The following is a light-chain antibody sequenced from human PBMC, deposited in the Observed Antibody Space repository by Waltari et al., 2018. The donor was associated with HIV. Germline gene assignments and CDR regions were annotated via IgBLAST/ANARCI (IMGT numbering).Light chain of an antibody. CDR2: EVT. CDR3: CSYAASRSVV. CDR1: SSDVGTYNL. V-gene: IGLV2-23*02. J-gene: IGLJ2*01. Sequence: QSALAQPASVSDSPGQSITISCTGPSSDVGTYNLVSWYQQHLGKVPKLIIYEVTKRPSGVSNRFSGSKSGNTASLTISGLQAEDEADYYCCSYAASRSVVFGGGTKLTVL.